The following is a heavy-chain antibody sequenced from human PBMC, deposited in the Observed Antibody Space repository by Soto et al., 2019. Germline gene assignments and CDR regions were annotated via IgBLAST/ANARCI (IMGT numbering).Heavy chain of an antibody. CDR3: ARSGSSWNLREFDS. CDR2: ISAYNGNI. Sequence: QVQLVQSGGEVKKPGATVKVSCKASAYTFTNYGISWVRQAPGQGLGWMGWISAYNGNINYAQNFHGRFTMTTDTATSSAYLEVRSLRSDATAVYYCARSGSSWNLREFDSWDQGTLVTASS. D-gene: IGHD6-13*01. J-gene: IGHJ4*02. CDR1: AYTFTNYG. V-gene: IGHV1-18*01.